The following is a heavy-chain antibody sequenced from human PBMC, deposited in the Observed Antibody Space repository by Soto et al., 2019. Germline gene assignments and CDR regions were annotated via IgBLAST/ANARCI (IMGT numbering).Heavy chain of an antibody. CDR1: EFTFTTAT. J-gene: IGHJ4*02. Sequence: QVQLVQSGPEVKKPGTSVKVSCKASEFTFTTATVQWVRQARGQSLEWIGRIVVGSGHTNGAEKFQDRVTITRDVSTGTACMGLTTLRSEDTAAYYCATDWGCGGDCPLDSWGQGTLVTVSS. CDR3: ATDWGCGGDCPLDS. D-gene: IGHD2-21*02. CDR2: IVVGSGHT. V-gene: IGHV1-58*01.